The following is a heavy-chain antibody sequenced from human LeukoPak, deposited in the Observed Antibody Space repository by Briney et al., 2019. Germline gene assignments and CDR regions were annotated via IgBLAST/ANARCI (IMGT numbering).Heavy chain of an antibody. J-gene: IGHJ4*02. D-gene: IGHD1-26*01. CDR3: AREMVGATPPFDY. Sequence: GGSLRLSCAASGFTFSSYSMNWVRQAPGKGLEWVSSISSSSSYIYYADSVKGRFTISRDNAKNSLYLQMNSLRAEDTAVYYCAREMVGATPPFDYWGQGTLVTVSS. CDR1: GFTFSSYS. V-gene: IGHV3-21*01. CDR2: ISSSSSYI.